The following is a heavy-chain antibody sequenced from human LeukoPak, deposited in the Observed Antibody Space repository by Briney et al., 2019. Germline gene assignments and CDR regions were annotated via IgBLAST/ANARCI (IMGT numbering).Heavy chain of an antibody. D-gene: IGHD5-18*01. CDR2: VYQSGTT. J-gene: IGHJ4*02. Sequence: SETLSLTCTVSGGSINGYSWTWIRQPPGKGLEWIGSVYQSGTTYYNPSLKSRVTTSVDMSKNQFSLRLGPVTAADTAVYYCARIFIRNGYSSYFDCWGQGTLVTVSS. CDR3: ARIFIRNGYSSYFDC. CDR1: GGSINGYS. V-gene: IGHV4-59*08.